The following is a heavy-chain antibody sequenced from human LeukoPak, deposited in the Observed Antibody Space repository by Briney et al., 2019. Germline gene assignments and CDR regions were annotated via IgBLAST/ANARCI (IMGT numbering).Heavy chain of an antibody. Sequence: PGGSLRLSCAASGFTFSSYAMSWVRQAPGKGLEWVSALSGSGGSTYYADSVKGRFIISRYNSKNTLYLQMNSLRAEDTAVYYCAKMDSITGTMYWGQGTLVTVSS. D-gene: IGHD1-7*01. J-gene: IGHJ4*02. CDR2: LSGSGGST. CDR1: GFTFSSYA. CDR3: AKMDSITGTMY. V-gene: IGHV3-23*01.